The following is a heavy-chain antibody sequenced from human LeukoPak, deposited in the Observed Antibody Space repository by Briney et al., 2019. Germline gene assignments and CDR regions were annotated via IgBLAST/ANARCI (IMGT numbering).Heavy chain of an antibody. CDR2: ISGSGGDT. CDR3: AKGGVYGDYYFDY. D-gene: IGHD4-17*01. CDR1: EFTFSSYS. V-gene: IGHV3-23*01. Sequence: GGSLRLSCAASEFTFSSYSMNWVRQAPGKGLEWVSVISGSGGDTYYADSVKGRFTISGDNSKNTVYLQINSLRAEDTALYYCAKGGVYGDYYFDYWGQGTLVTVSS. J-gene: IGHJ4*02.